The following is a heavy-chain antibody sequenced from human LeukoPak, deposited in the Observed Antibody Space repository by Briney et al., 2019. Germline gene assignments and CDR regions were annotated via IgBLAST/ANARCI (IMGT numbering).Heavy chain of an antibody. CDR2: IYHSGST. Sequence: SETLSLTCTVSGYSISSGYYWGWIRQPPGKGLEWIGSIYHSGSTYYNPSLKSRVTISVDTSKNQFSLQLNSVTPEDTAVYYCAREKADRTTGDLLPFDYWGQGTLVTVSS. J-gene: IGHJ4*02. D-gene: IGHD7-27*01. CDR1: GYSISSGYY. V-gene: IGHV4-38-2*02. CDR3: AREKADRTTGDLLPFDY.